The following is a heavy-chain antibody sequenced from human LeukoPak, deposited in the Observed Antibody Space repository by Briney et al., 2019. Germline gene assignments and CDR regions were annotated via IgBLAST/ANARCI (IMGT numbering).Heavy chain of an antibody. CDR3: ARVPPVRGADY. J-gene: IGHJ4*02. CDR2: IYYSGST. V-gene: IGHV4-59*01. CDR1: GGSISSYY. Sequence: PSETLSLTCTVSGGSISSYYWSWIRQPPGKGLEWIGYIYYSGSTNYNPSLKSRVTISVDTSKNQFSLKLSSVTAADTAVYYCARVPPVRGADYWGQGTLVTVSS. D-gene: IGHD3-10*01.